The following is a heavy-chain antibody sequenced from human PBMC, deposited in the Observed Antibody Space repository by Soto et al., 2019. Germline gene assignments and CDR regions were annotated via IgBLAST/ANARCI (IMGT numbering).Heavy chain of an antibody. D-gene: IGHD6-13*01. CDR3: AISISWSRNGFDY. CDR2: TYYRSKWYN. J-gene: IGHJ4*02. V-gene: IGHV6-1*01. Sequence: SQTLSLPCAISGDSVSSNSAAWDWIRQSPSRGLEWLGRTYYRSKWYNDYAVSVKSRITINPDTSKNQFSLQLNSVTPEDTAVYFCAISISWSRNGFDYWGQGTLVTVSS. CDR1: GDSVSSNSAA.